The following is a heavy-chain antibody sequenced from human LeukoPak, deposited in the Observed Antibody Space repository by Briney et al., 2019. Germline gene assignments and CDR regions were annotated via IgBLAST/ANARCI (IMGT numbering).Heavy chain of an antibody. J-gene: IGHJ4*02. CDR3: ARPLRSSGYHCFDY. V-gene: IGHV3-48*01. D-gene: IGHD3-22*01. CDR2: ITGSSSTI. Sequence: GASLRLSCAASGFTFSTYSMNWVRQAPGKGLEWISYITGSSSTIYYADSVKGRFTISRDNAKNSLYLQMNSLRAEDTAVYYCARPLRSSGYHCFDYWGQGTLVTVSS. CDR1: GFTFSTYS.